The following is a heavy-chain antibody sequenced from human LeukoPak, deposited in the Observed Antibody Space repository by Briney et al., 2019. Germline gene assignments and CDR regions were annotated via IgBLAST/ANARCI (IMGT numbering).Heavy chain of an antibody. Sequence: GGSLRLSCSASGFTFSSYWMSWVRQAPGKGPEWVANIKQDGSEKYYVDSVKGRFTISRDNSKNTLYLQMNSLRAEDTAVYYCAKHSPPDPDGHNWFDPWGQGTLVTVSS. CDR3: AKHSPPDPDGHNWFDP. V-gene: IGHV3-7*03. CDR2: IKQDGSEK. D-gene: IGHD1-14*01. J-gene: IGHJ5*02. CDR1: GFTFSSYW.